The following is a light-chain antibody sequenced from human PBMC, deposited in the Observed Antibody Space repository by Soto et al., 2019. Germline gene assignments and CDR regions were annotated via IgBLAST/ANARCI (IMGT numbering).Light chain of an antibody. CDR1: QSVSNNY. J-gene: IGKJ5*01. V-gene: IGKV3D-20*02. CDR3: QQRNNWPKIT. CDR2: GAS. Sequence: EIVLTHSPGTLSLSPGERATLSCSSSQSVSNNYLAWYQQKPGQAPRLLIYGASNRATGIPDRFSGSGSGTDFTLTISSLEPEDFAVYXCQQRNNWPKITFGQGTRLEIK.